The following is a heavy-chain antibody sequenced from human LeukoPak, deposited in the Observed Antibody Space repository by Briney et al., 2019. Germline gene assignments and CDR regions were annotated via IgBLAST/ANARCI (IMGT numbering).Heavy chain of an antibody. CDR3: ARVPITGTTVDAFDI. V-gene: IGHV1-69*01. Sequence: SVKVSCTASGGTFSSYAISWVRQAPGQGLEWMGGIIPIFGTANYAQKFQGRVTITADESTSTAYMELSSLRSEDTAVYYCARVPITGTTVDAFDIWGQGTMVTVSS. D-gene: IGHD1-20*01. CDR2: IIPIFGTA. J-gene: IGHJ3*02. CDR1: GGTFSSYA.